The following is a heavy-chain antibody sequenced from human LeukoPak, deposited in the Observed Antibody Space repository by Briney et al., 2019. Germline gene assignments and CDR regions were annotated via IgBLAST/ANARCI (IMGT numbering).Heavy chain of an antibody. CDR2: ISSSSYI. J-gene: IGHJ4*02. CDR3: ARAGGPMVRGVITVNY. V-gene: IGHV3-21*01. D-gene: IGHD3-10*01. Sequence: GGSLRLSCAASGFTFSSYAMSWVRQAPGKGLEWVSSISSSSYIYYADSVKGRFTISRDNAKNSLYLQMNSLRAEDTAVYYCARAGGPMVRGVITVNYWGQGTLVTVSS. CDR1: GFTFSSYA.